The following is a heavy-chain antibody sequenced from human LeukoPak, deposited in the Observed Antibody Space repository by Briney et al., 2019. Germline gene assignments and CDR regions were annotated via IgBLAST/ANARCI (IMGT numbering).Heavy chain of an antibody. J-gene: IGHJ4*02. CDR1: GFTFSSYS. D-gene: IGHD4-11*01. Sequence: GGSLRLSCAASGFTFSSYSMNWVRQAPGKGLEWVSTISSSSSYIYYADSVKGRFTISRDNAKNSLYLQMNSLRAEDTAVYYCARVNHMTTGFDGDLDYWGQGTLVTVSS. CDR3: ARVNHMTTGFDGDLDY. CDR2: ISSSSSYI. V-gene: IGHV3-21*01.